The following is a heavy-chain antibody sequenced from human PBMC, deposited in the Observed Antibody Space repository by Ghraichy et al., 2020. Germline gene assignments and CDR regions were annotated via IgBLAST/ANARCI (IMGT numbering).Heavy chain of an antibody. Sequence: SETLSLTCTVSGGSISSSSYYWGWIRQPPGKGLEWIGTISYSGSTNYNPSLRSRVTISVDTSKNQFPLKLSSVTAADTAVYYCARRFGSGGYFDYWGQGTLVTVSS. CDR1: GGSISSSSYY. V-gene: IGHV4-39*01. D-gene: IGHD6-19*01. CDR2: ISYSGST. J-gene: IGHJ4*02. CDR3: ARRFGSGGYFDY.